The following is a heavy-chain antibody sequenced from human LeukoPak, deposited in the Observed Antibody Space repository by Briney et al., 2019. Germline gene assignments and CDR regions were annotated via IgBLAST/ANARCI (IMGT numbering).Heavy chain of an antibody. D-gene: IGHD3-10*01. V-gene: IGHV1-69*13. Sequence: ASVKVSCKASGGTFSSYAISWVRQAPGQGLGWMGGIIPIFGTANYAQKFQGRVTITADESTSTAYMELSSLRSEDTAVYYCAGPLLLWFGELSDGMDVWGQGTTVTVSS. J-gene: IGHJ6*02. CDR3: AGPLLLWFGELSDGMDV. CDR2: IIPIFGTA. CDR1: GGTFSSYA.